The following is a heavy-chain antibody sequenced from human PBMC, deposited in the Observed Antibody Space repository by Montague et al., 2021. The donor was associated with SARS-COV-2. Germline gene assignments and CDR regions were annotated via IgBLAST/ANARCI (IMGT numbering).Heavy chain of an antibody. V-gene: IGHV4-34*01. D-gene: IGHD3-9*01. Sequence: SETLSLTCAVYGGSFSGYYWSWIRQPPGKGLEWIGEINHSGSTDYNPSLKSRVTISVDTSKNQFSLKLSSVTAADTAVYYCARERYSFSFTRDSTWFDPWGQGTLVTVSS. CDR3: ARERYSFSFTRDSTWFDP. CDR2: INHSGST. J-gene: IGHJ5*02. CDR1: GGSFSGYY.